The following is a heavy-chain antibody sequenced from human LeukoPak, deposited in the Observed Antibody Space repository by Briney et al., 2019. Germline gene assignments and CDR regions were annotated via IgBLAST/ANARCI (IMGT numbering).Heavy chain of an antibody. CDR1: GYSINSGYY. Sequence: SETLSLTCTVSGYSINSGYYWGWIRPPPGRGLEWIASIYYRGSTHYNPSLASLKSRVTISGDTSKNQFSLKLSSVTAADTAVYYCASLSFGESIMDVDYWGQGTLVTVSS. V-gene: IGHV4-38-2*02. CDR3: ASLSFGESIMDVDY. D-gene: IGHD3-10*01. CDR2: IYYRGST. J-gene: IGHJ4*02.